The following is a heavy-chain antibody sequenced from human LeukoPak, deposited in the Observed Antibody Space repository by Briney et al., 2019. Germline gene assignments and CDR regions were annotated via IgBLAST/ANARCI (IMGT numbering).Heavy chain of an antibody. Sequence: KPSETLSLTCTVSGGSISSYYWSWIRQPAGKGLEWIGRIYTSGSTNYNPSLKSRVTMSVDTSKNQFSLKLSSVTAADTAVYYCARDKVSIAAPNWFDPWGQGTLVTVSS. V-gene: IGHV4-4*07. J-gene: IGHJ5*02. CDR3: ARDKVSIAAPNWFDP. D-gene: IGHD6-13*01. CDR1: GGSISSYY. CDR2: IYTSGST.